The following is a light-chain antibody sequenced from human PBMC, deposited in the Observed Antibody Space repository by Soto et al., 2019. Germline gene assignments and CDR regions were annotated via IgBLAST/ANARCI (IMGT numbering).Light chain of an antibody. J-gene: IGLJ1*01. V-gene: IGLV2-14*01. CDR1: SSDVGYYKY. Sequence: QSALTQPASVSGSPGQSITISCTGTSSDVGYYKYVSWYQQHPGEAPKLMIYDVTNRPSGVSNRFSGSKSGNTASLTISGLQAEDEADYYCSSYTSSITPYVFGTGTKLTVL. CDR2: DVT. CDR3: SSYTSSITPYV.